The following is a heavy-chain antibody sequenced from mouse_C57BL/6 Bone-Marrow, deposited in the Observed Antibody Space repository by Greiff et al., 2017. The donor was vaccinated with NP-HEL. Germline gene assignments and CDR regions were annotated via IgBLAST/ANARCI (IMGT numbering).Heavy chain of an antibody. CDR3: ASYYYGHYAMDY. V-gene: IGHV2-2*01. Sequence: QVQLQQSGPGLVQPSQSLSITCTVSGFSLTSYGVHWVRQSPGKGLEWLGVIWSGGSTDYNAAFISRLSISKDNSKSQVVFKMNSLQADDTAIYYCASYYYGHYAMDYWGQGTSVTVSS. CDR2: IWSGGST. J-gene: IGHJ4*01. CDR1: GFSLTSYG. D-gene: IGHD1-1*01.